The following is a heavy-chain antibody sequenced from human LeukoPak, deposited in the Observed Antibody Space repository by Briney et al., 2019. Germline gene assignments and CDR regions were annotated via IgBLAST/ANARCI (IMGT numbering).Heavy chain of an antibody. CDR1: GYTFTAYY. D-gene: IGHD1-26*01. CDR2: INPNSGDT. J-gene: IGHJ4*02. Sequence: ASVKVSCKASGYTFTAYYIHWVRQAPGQGLEWLGWINPNSGDTNYAQKFQGRVTMTRDTFITTAYMELSRLKSDDTAVYYCARGLMSAVGVGYFDYWGQGTLVTVSS. CDR3: ARGLMSAVGVGYFDY. V-gene: IGHV1-2*02.